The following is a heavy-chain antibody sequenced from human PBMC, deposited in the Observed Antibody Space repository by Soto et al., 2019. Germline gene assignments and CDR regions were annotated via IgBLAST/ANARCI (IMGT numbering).Heavy chain of an antibody. D-gene: IGHD2-2*01. J-gene: IGHJ4*02. CDR1: GYTFTSYA. V-gene: IGHV1-3*01. CDR3: AGLDCSSTSCSSWSFDY. CDR2: INAGNGNT. Sequence: ASVKVSCKASGYTFTSYAMHWVRQAPGQRLEWIGWINAGNGNTKYSQKFQGRVTITRDTSASTAYMELSSLRSEDTAVYFCAGLDCSSTSCSSWSFDYWGQGTLVTVSS.